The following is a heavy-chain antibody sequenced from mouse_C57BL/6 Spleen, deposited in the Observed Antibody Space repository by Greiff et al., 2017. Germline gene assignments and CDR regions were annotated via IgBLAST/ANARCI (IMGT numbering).Heavy chain of an antibody. J-gene: IGHJ4*01. Sequence: EVMLVESGGGLVKPGGSLKLSCAASGFTFSDYGMHWVRQAPEKGLEWVAYISSGSSTIYYADTVKGRFTISRDNAKNTLFLQMTSLRSEDTAMYYCARKYLYAMDYWGQGTSVTVSS. CDR2: ISSGSSTI. CDR1: GFTFSDYG. CDR3: ARKYLYAMDY. D-gene: IGHD5-1*01. V-gene: IGHV5-17*01.